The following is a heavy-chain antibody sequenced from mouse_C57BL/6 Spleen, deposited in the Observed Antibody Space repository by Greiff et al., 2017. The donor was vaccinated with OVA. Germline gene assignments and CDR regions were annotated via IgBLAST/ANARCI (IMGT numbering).Heavy chain of an antibody. Sequence: EVKLQESGPGLVKPSQSLSLTCSVTGYSITSGYYWNWIRQFPGNKLEWMGYISYDGSNNYNPSLKNRISITRDTSKNQFFLKLNSVTTEDTATYYCASPIYYGNYWYFDVWGTGTTVTVSS. CDR1: GYSITSGYY. CDR2: ISYDGSN. D-gene: IGHD2-1*01. CDR3: ASPIYYGNYWYFDV. J-gene: IGHJ1*03. V-gene: IGHV3-6*01.